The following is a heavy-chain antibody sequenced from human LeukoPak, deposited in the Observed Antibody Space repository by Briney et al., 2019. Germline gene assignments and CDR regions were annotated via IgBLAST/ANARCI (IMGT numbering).Heavy chain of an antibody. D-gene: IGHD2-2*01. V-gene: IGHV3-21*01. CDR3: ASPATGFCSSAGCHGAS. J-gene: IGHJ4*02. Sequence: GGSLRLSCAASGFTFSSYAMSWVRQAPGKGLEWVSSISASSNFIHYAESVRGRFTISRDNAKNSLYLQMNSLGAQDTAVYYCASPATGFCSSAGCHGASGGQGTLVPVSS. CDR1: GFTFSSYA. CDR2: ISASSNFI.